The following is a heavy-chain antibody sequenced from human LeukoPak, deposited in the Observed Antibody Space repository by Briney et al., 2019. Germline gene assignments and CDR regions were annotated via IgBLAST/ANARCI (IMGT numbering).Heavy chain of an antibody. Sequence: SETLSLTCAVYGGSFSGYYWSWIRQPPGKGLEWLGEINHSGSTNYNPSLKSRVTISVDTSKNQFSLKLSSVTAADTAVYYCARGYDILTGYPKGMDVWGKGTTVTVSS. CDR2: INHSGST. D-gene: IGHD3-9*01. CDR3: ARGYDILTGYPKGMDV. V-gene: IGHV4-34*01. J-gene: IGHJ6*04. CDR1: GGSFSGYY.